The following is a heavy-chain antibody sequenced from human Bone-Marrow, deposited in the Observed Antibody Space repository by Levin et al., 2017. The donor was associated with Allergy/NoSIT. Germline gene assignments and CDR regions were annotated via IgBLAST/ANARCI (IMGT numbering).Heavy chain of an antibody. D-gene: IGHD1-26*01. V-gene: IGHV3-23*01. CDR2: IRGSGVGT. J-gene: IGHJ3*02. CDR3: TRDHPTYIVGGSTPTFDI. CDR1: GFTFSNYA. Sequence: GGSLRLSCAASGFTFSNYAMSWVRQAPWKGLEWVSAIRGSGVGTYYAGSVQGRFTISRDNSKNTVFLQLNSLRAEDTGLYYCTRDHPTYIVGGSTPTFDIWGQGTMVTVSS.